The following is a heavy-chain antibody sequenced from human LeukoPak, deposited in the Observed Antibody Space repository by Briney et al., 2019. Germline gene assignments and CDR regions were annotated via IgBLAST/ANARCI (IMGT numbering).Heavy chain of an antibody. Sequence: SETLSLTCTVPGRSISSGSYYWSWLRQPAGKGLEWIGRIYMSGSINFNTSLKSRATISVDTSKNQFSLKLSSVTAADTAVYYCARETDSGSYYFYPEAEFDYWSQGTLVTVSS. CDR3: ARETDSGSYYFYPEAEFDY. CDR1: GRSISSGSYY. CDR2: IYMSGSI. V-gene: IGHV4-61*02. D-gene: IGHD1-26*01. J-gene: IGHJ4*02.